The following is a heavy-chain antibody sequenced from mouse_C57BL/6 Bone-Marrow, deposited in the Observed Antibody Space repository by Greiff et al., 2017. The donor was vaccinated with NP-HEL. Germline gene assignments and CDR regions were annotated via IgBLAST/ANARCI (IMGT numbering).Heavy chain of an antibody. D-gene: IGHD2-4*01. Sequence: QVQLQQSGAELVRPGASVKLSCKASGYTFTDYYINWVKQRPGQGLEWIARIYPGSGNTYYNEKFKGKATLTAEKSSSTAYMQLSSLTSEDSAVYFCARVYYDYDVAWFAYWGQGTLVTVSA. J-gene: IGHJ3*01. CDR1: GYTFTDYY. CDR3: ARVYYDYDVAWFAY. CDR2: IYPGSGNT. V-gene: IGHV1-76*01.